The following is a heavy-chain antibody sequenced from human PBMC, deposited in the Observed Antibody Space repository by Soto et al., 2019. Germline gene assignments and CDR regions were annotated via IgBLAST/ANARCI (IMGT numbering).Heavy chain of an antibody. CDR1: GFTFSSYS. J-gene: IGHJ4*02. D-gene: IGHD3-10*01. Sequence: GGSLRLSCAASGFTFSSYSMNWVRQAPGKGLEWVSSISSSSSYIYYADSVKGRFTISRDNAKNSLYLQMNSLRAEDTAVYYCARPLMGYYGSGSALDYWGQGTLVTVSS. CDR3: ARPLMGYYGSGSALDY. V-gene: IGHV3-21*01. CDR2: ISSSSSYI.